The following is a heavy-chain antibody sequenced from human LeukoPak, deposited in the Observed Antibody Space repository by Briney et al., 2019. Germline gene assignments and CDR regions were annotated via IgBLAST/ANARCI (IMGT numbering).Heavy chain of an antibody. V-gene: IGHV4-59*01. CDR3: ARAGGSYSFDY. CDR2: IDYSGTA. Sequence: SETLSPTCTVSGGSISTYYWNWLRQPPGKGLEWIGYIDYSGTANINPSLKSRGTLSIDTSRNQFSLKLSSVTAADTAMYYCARAGGSYSFDYWGQGSRVTVSS. D-gene: IGHD1-26*01. J-gene: IGHJ4*02. CDR1: GGSISTYY.